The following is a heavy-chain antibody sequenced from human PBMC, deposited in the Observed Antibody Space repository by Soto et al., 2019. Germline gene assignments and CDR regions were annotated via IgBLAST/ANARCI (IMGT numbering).Heavy chain of an antibody. V-gene: IGHV3-11*01. CDR1: GFTFSDYY. CDR3: ARTMITFGGVIAPIQYYFDY. J-gene: IGHJ4*02. D-gene: IGHD3-16*02. Sequence: GGSLRLSCAASGFTFSDYYMSWIRQAPGKGLEWVSYISSSGSTIYYADSVKGRFTISRDNAKNSLYLQMNSLRAEDTAVYYCARTMITFGGVIAPIQYYFDYWGQGTLVTVSS. CDR2: ISSSGSTI.